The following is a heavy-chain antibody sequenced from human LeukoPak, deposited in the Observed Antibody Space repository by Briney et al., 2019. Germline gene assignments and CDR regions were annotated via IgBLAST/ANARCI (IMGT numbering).Heavy chain of an antibody. CDR2: ISSSSSYI. V-gene: IGHV3-21*01. J-gene: IGHJ4*02. D-gene: IGHD6-19*01. CDR3: ARDGGGIAVAEIDY. Sequence: GGSLRLSCAASGFTFSSYWMSWVRQAPGKGLEWVSSISSSSSYIYYADSVKGRFTISRDNAKNSLYLQMNSLRAEDTAVYYCARDGGGIAVAEIDYWGQGTLVTVSS. CDR1: GFTFSSYW.